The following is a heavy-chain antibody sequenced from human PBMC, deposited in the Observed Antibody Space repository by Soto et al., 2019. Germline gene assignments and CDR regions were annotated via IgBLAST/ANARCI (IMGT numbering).Heavy chain of an antibody. Sequence: QVQLQESGPGLVKPSQTLSLTCTVSGGSISSGGYYWSWIRQHPGKGLEWIGYIYYSGSTAYHRGXXXXEIXXXSYPRTTPYTXXLXTXXTLSVHTSKTQFSLKLSSVTAAHTPVYYCARGLIHWGQGTLVTVSS. CDR2: IYYSGST. D-gene: IGHD1-1*01. CDR3: TQFSLKLSSVTAAHTPVYYCARGLIH. V-gene: IGHV4-31*01. CDR1: GGSISSGGYY. J-gene: IGHJ4*02.